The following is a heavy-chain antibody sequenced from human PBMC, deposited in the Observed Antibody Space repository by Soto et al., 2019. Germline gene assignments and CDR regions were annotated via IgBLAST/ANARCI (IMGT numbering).Heavy chain of an antibody. CDR3: ARVSRAYFILTGFYYYGMDV. CDR2: IYYSGST. J-gene: IGHJ6*02. Sequence: PSETLSLTCTVSGGSISSYYWSWIRQPPGKGLEWIGYIYYSGSTNYNPSLKSRVTISVDTSKNQFSLKLSSVTAADTAVYYCARVSRAYFILTGFYYYGMDVCGQLTTVPVSS. D-gene: IGHD3-9*01. CDR1: GGSISSYY. V-gene: IGHV4-59*01.